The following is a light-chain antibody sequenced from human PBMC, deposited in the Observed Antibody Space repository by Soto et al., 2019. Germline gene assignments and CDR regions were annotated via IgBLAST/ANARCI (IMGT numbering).Light chain of an antibody. CDR2: DVT. V-gene: IGLV2-11*01. CDR1: SSDVGNYNY. CDR3: CSYAGSYSYV. Sequence: QSALTQPRSVSGSPGQSVTISCTGTSSDVGNYNYVSWYQQHPGKAPKLMIYDVTKRPSGVPDRFSGSKSGNTASLTISGLQAEDEADYYCCSYAGSYSYVFATGTKVTV. J-gene: IGLJ1*01.